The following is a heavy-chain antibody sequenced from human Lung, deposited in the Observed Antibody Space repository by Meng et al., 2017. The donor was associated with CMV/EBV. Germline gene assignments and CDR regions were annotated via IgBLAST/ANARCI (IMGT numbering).Heavy chain of an antibody. V-gene: IGHV3-21*01. CDR1: GFTFSSYS. Sequence: SCAAPGFTFSSYSMNWVRQAPGKGLEWVSSISSSGTYIYYADSVKGQFTISRDNAQNSLYLQMNSLRAEDTAVYYCARDVSPRSSAYFAIYYFYALDVXGQGTTVTVSS. J-gene: IGHJ6*02. CDR2: ISSSGTYI. D-gene: IGHD2-21*01. CDR3: ARDVSPRSSAYFAIYYFYALDV.